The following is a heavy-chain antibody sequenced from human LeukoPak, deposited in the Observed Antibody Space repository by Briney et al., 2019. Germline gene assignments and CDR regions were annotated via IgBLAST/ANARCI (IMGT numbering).Heavy chain of an antibody. CDR3: ARGDAGLSAFDI. D-gene: IGHD3-9*01. CDR2: IYPRDSDT. V-gene: IGHV5-51*01. Sequence: GESLKISCKGSGYSFPNYWIAWVRQMPGKGLEWMGIIYPRDSDTRYSPSFEGQVTISVDKSISTAFLQWSSLKASDTAMYYCARGDAGLSAFDIWGQGTMVTVSS. CDR1: GYSFPNYW. J-gene: IGHJ3*02.